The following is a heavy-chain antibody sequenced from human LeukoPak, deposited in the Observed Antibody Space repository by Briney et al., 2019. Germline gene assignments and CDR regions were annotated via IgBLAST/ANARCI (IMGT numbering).Heavy chain of an antibody. CDR3: AKDNRRHYTSGPNPDSLH. CDR1: RFTISKYW. V-gene: IGHV3-74*03. CDR2: IHPDGSIT. Sequence: GGSLRLSCVGSRFTISKYWMHWVRQAPGTGLVWVSRIHPDGSITTYADSVKGRFTISRDNAKNSLYLQMNSLRVEDTAFYYCAKDNRRHYTSGPNPDSLHWGQGALVTVSS. J-gene: IGHJ4*02. D-gene: IGHD6-19*01.